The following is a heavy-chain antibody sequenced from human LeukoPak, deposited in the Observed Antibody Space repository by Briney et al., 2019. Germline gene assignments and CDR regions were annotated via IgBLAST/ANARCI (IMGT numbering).Heavy chain of an antibody. CDR1: GYTFTSYG. J-gene: IGHJ4*02. V-gene: IGHV1-18*01. Sequence: ASVKLSCNAAGYTFTSYGISLVRQAPGQGLEWMGLISSYNGNTNYAQKLQGRVTMTTDTSRSTAYMELRSLRAEDTAVYYCARRGYFDYWGQGTLVTVSS. CDR2: ISSYNGNT. CDR3: ARRGYFDY.